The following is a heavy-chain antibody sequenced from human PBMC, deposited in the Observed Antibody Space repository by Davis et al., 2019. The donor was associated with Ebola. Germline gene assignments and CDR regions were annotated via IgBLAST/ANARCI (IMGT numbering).Heavy chain of an antibody. V-gene: IGHV3-30-3*01. Sequence: SCAASGFTFSSYTIHWVRQTPVRGPEWVAAISYDGGNKDYADSVKGRFTISRDNSKNTLYLQMNSLRGEDTAVYYCARVRARDSSSYHPLDYWGQGTLVTVSS. D-gene: IGHD3-22*01. J-gene: IGHJ4*02. CDR3: ARVRARDSSSYHPLDY. CDR1: GFTFSSYT. CDR2: ISYDGGNK.